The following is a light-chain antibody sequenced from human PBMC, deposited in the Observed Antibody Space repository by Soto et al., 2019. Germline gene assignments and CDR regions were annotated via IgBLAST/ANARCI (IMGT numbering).Light chain of an antibody. CDR1: QNVRFY. Sequence: ESVLTPSPATLSLYPGERATLSCRASQNVRFYLAWYQQKPGQTPRLLIYDASKRASGIPARFSGSGSGTDFTLTISSLEPEDFAVYYCQQRTNWSWTFGRGTKVEVK. J-gene: IGKJ1*01. CDR3: QQRTNWSWT. V-gene: IGKV3-11*01. CDR2: DAS.